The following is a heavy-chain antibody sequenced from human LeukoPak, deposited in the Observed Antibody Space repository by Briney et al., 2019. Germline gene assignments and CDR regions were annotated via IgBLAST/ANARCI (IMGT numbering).Heavy chain of an antibody. V-gene: IGHV3-7*01. Sequence: PGGPLRLSCAASGFTFSSYWMTWVRQAPGKGLEWVANIKQDGSEKYYVDSVKGRFTISRDNAKNSLYLQMISLRAEDTAVYYCARGSSSDPGLDYWGQGTLVTVSS. D-gene: IGHD6-6*01. J-gene: IGHJ4*02. CDR3: ARGSSSDPGLDY. CDR2: IKQDGSEK. CDR1: GFTFSSYW.